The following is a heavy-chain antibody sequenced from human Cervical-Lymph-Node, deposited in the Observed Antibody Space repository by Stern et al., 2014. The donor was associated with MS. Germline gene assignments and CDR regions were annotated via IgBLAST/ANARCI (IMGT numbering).Heavy chain of an antibody. V-gene: IGHV1-18*01. CDR3: ARGDGYNNPFDI. CDR2: VSTYNVNT. Sequence: QVQLVESGAEVKKTGASVKVSCKASGYTFTSYGISWVRQAPGQGLEWMGWVSTYNVNTNYAQKLQGRVTRTTDTSTTTAYMELRSLTSDDTAVYYCARGDGYNNPFDIWGQGTMVTVSS. J-gene: IGHJ3*02. CDR1: GYTFTSYG. D-gene: IGHD5-24*01.